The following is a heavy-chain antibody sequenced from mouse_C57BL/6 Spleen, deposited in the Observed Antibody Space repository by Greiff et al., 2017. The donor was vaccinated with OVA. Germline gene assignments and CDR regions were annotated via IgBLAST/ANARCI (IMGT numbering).Heavy chain of an antibody. V-gene: IGHV1-61*01. D-gene: IGHD2-3*01. Sequence: VQLQQPGAELVRPGSSVKLSCKASGYTFTSYWMDWVKQRPGQGLEWIGNIYPSDSETHYNQKFKDKATLTVDKSSSTAYMQLSSLTSEDSAVYYCARGDGYYYWGQGTTLTVSS. CDR2: IYPSDSET. CDR1: GYTFTSYW. CDR3: ARGDGYYY. J-gene: IGHJ2*01.